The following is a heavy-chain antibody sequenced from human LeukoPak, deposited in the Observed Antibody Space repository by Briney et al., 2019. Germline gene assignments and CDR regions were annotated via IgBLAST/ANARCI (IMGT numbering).Heavy chain of an antibody. CDR1: GFTFSSYE. Sequence: GGSLRLSCAASGFTFSSYEMSWVRQAPGKGLEWVSYISSSGSTIYYADSVKGRFTISRDNAKNSLYLQMNSLRAEDTAVYYCARGGITIFGVVIHFDYWGQGTLVTVSS. CDR2: ISSSGSTI. CDR3: ARGGITIFGVVIHFDY. D-gene: IGHD3-3*01. V-gene: IGHV3-48*03. J-gene: IGHJ4*02.